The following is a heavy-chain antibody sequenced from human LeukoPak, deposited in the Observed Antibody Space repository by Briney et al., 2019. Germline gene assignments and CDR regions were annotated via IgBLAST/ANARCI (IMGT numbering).Heavy chain of an antibody. CDR3: ARDGGQTDAFDI. CDR2: IYYSGST. J-gene: IGHJ3*02. D-gene: IGHD2-15*01. Sequence: SETLSLTCTVSGGSVSSGSYYWSWIRQPPGKGLEWIGYIYYSGSTNYNPSLKSRVTISVDTSKNQFSLKLSSVTAADTAVYYCARDGGQTDAFDIWGQGTMVTVSS. V-gene: IGHV4-61*01. CDR1: GGSVSSGSYY.